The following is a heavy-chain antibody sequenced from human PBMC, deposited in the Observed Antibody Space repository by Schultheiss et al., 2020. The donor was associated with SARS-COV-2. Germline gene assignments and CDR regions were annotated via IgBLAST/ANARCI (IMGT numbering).Heavy chain of an antibody. CDR2: INHSGST. J-gene: IGHJ5*02. V-gene: IGHV4-34*01. CDR3: ARRLAECSSTTCQDTWFDP. CDR1: GGSLSGYY. D-gene: IGHD2-2*01. Sequence: SETLSLICAVHGGSLSGYYWSWIRRPPGKGLEWIGEINHSGSTNYNPSLKSRVTISVDTSKNQFSLKLTSVTAADTAVYYCARRLAECSSTTCQDTWFDPWGQGTLVTVSS.